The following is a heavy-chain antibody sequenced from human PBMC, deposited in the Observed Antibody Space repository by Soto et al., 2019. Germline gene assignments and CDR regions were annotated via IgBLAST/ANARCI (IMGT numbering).Heavy chain of an antibody. V-gene: IGHV3-23*01. Sequence: LRLSCAASGFTFSSYAMSWVRQAPGKGLEWVSAISGSGGSTYYADSVKGRFTISRDNSKNTLYLQMNSLRAEDTAVYYCAKKASSSWYNTDYYYYYYGMDVWGQGTTVTVSS. CDR1: GFTFSSYA. CDR3: AKKASSSWYNTDYYYYYYGMDV. J-gene: IGHJ6*02. CDR2: ISGSGGST. D-gene: IGHD6-13*01.